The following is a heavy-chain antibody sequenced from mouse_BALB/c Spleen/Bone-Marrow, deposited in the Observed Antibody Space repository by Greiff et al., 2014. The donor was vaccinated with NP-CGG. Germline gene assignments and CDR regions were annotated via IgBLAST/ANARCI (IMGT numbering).Heavy chain of an antibody. J-gene: IGHJ4*01. CDR3: ARHNYRYDDYAMDY. Sequence: EVNVVESGGGLVQPGESLKLSCESNECEFPSHDMSWVRKTPEKRLELVAAINSDGGSTYYPDTMERRFIISRDNTKKTLYLQMSSLRSEDTALYYCARHNYRYDDYAMDYWGQGTSVTVSS. CDR2: INSDGGST. CDR1: ECEFPSHD. D-gene: IGHD2-14*01. V-gene: IGHV5-2*01.